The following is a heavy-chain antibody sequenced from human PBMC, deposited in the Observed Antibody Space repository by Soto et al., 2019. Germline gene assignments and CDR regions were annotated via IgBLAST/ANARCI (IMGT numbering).Heavy chain of an antibody. CDR1: GFTFSGYE. Sequence: GGSLRLSCAAFGFTFSGYEMHWVRQAPGKGLEWVSYISKSGSTIYYADSVKGRFTISRDNAKNSLYLQMNSLRPEDTAVYYCAREGYYYFDYWGQGTLVTVS. CDR3: AREGYYYFDY. V-gene: IGHV3-48*03. CDR2: ISKSGSTI. D-gene: IGHD1-1*01. J-gene: IGHJ4*02.